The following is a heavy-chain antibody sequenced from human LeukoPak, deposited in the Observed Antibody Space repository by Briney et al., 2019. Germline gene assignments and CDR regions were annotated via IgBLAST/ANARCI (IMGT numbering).Heavy chain of an antibody. CDR1: GASISRGGYY. V-gene: IGHV4-31*03. CDR3: AREYYDISGYYLDY. Sequence: PSETLSLTCTVSGASISRGGYYWSWIRQVPGKGLVWIGYSYYTGNTYYNPSLKRRVTVSLDTSKSQFSLQLSSGTAADTAVYYCAREYYDISGYYLDYWGQGTLVTVSS. D-gene: IGHD3-22*01. J-gene: IGHJ4*02. CDR2: SYYTGNT.